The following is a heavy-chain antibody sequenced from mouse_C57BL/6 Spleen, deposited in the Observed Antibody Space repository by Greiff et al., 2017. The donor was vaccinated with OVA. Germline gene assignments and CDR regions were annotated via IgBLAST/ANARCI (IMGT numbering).Heavy chain of an antibody. Sequence: VKLMESGAELARPGASVKLSCKASGYTFTSYGISWVKQRTGQGLEWIGEIYPRSGNTYYNEKFKGKATLTADKSSSTAYMELRSLTSEDSAVYFCARSDDYDDYYAMDYWGQGTSVTVSS. J-gene: IGHJ4*01. D-gene: IGHD2-4*01. CDR1: GYTFTSYG. CDR3: ARSDDYDDYYAMDY. CDR2: IYPRSGNT. V-gene: IGHV1-81*01.